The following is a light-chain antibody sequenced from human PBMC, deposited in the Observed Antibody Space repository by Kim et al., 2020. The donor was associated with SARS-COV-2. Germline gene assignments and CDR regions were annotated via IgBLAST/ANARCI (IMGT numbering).Light chain of an antibody. V-gene: IGKV3-20*01. CDR2: SSS. CDR3: QQYGSSPRT. J-gene: IGKJ1*01. Sequence: EIVLTQSPGTLSVSPGERATLSCRASQSVSSSYLAWYQQKPGQAPRLLVYSSSSTATGITNRFSGSGSATDFSLTSSRLEHEDFAVYYCQQYGSSPRTLGQGTKVDIK. CDR1: QSVSSSY.